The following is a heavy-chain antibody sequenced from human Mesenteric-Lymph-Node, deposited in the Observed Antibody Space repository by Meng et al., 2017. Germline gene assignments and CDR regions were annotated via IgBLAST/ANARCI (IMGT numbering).Heavy chain of an antibody. V-gene: IGHV1-2*02. J-gene: IGHJ4*02. CDR2: INPNSGGT. CDR1: GYTFTGYY. Sequence: ASVKVSCKASGYTFTGYYMHWVRQAPGQGLEWMGWINPNSGGTNYAQKFQGRVTMTRDTSISTAYMELSSLRSEDTAVYYCARASPTKAPFDYWGQGTLVTVSS. D-gene: IGHD1-1*01. CDR3: ARASPTKAPFDY.